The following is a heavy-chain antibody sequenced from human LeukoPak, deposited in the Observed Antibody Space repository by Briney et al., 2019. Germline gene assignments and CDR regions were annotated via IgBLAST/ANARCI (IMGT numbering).Heavy chain of an antibody. D-gene: IGHD2-8*01. CDR3: AKDMGYESAMGFDY. CDR2: IRYDGSNK. V-gene: IGHV3-30*02. CDR1: GFTFSSYG. J-gene: IGHJ4*02. Sequence: GGSLRLSCAASGFTFSSYGMHWVRQAPGKGLEWVAFIRYDGSNKYYADSVKGRFTISRDDSKKSLFLQMNSLKTEDTALYYCAKDMGYESAMGFDYWGQGTLVTVSS.